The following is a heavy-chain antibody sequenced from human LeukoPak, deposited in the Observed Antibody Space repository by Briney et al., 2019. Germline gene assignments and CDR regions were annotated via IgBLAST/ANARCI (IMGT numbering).Heavy chain of an antibody. CDR3: AREGNWNDQDY. D-gene: IGHD1-20*01. CDR2: ISSSGSTI. V-gene: IGHV3-48*03. J-gene: IGHJ4*02. CDR1: GFTFSNYE. Sequence: GGSLRLSCAASGFTFSNYEMNWVRQAPGKGLEWVSYISSSGSTIHYVGSVKGRFTISRDNAKNSLYLQMNSLRAEDTAVYYCAREGNWNDQDYWGQGTLVTVSS.